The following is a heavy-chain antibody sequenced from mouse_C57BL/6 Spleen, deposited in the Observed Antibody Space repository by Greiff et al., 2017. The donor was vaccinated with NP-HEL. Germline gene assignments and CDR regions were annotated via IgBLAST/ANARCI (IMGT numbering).Heavy chain of an antibody. D-gene: IGHD1-1*01. CDR2: INYDGSST. CDR1: GFTFSDYY. Sequence: DVHLVESEGGLVQPGSSMKLSCTASGFTFSDYYMAWVRQVPEKGLEWVANINYDGSSTYYLDSLKSRFIISRDNAKNILYLQMSSLKSEDTATYYCARDPHYYGSSYFDYWGQGTTLTVSS. CDR3: ARDPHYYGSSYFDY. J-gene: IGHJ2*01. V-gene: IGHV5-16*01.